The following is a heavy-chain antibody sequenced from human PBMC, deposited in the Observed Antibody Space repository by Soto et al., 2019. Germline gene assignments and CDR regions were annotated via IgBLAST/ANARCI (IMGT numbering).Heavy chain of an antibody. J-gene: IGHJ4*02. V-gene: IGHV3-23*01. Sequence: EVQLLESGGGLVQPGGSLRLSCAASGFTFSSYAMNWVRQAPGKGLEWVSGVSGSGGNTYYADSVRGRFTISRDNXKNTLFLQMNSLRAEDTAVYYCAKVQRPFLTPSDYWGLGTLVTVSS. CDR1: GFTFSSYA. CDR2: VSGSGGNT. CDR3: AKVQRPFLTPSDY. D-gene: IGHD3-9*01.